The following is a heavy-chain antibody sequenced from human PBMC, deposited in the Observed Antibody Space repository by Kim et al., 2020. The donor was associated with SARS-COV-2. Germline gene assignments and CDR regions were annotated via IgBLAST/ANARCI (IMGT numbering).Heavy chain of an antibody. CDR1: GFTFSSYW. J-gene: IGHJ6*02. D-gene: IGHD3-10*01. V-gene: IGHV3-7*01. Sequence: GGSLRLSCAASGFTFSSYWMSWVRQAPGKGLEWVANIKQDGSEKYYVDSVKGRFTISRDNAKNSLYLQMNSLRAEDTAVYYWAREGIGSGSYYPSRYYYSGMDVWGQGTTVTVSS. CDR2: IKQDGSEK. CDR3: AREGIGSGSYYPSRYYYSGMDV.